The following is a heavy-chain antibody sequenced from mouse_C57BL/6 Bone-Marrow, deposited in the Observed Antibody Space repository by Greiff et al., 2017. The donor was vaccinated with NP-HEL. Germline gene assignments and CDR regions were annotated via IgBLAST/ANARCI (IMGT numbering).Heavy chain of an antibody. CDR1: GFTFSDYG. Sequence: EVMLVASGGGLVKPGGSLKLSCAASGFTFSDYGMHWVRQAPEKGLEWVAYISSGSSTIYYADTVKGRFTISRDNAKNTLFLQMTSLRSEDTAMYYCARPYDYSWFAYWGQGTLVTVSA. V-gene: IGHV5-17*01. J-gene: IGHJ3*01. CDR3: ARPYDYSWFAY. CDR2: ISSGSSTI. D-gene: IGHD2-4*01.